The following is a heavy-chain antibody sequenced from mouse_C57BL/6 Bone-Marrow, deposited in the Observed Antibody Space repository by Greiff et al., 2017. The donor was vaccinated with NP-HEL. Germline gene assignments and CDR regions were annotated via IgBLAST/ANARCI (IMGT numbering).Heavy chain of an antibody. CDR1: GFTFSDYY. Sequence: EVQLVESGGGLVQPGGSLKLSCAASGFTFSDYYMYWVRQTPEKRLEWVAYISNGGGSTYYPDTVKGRFTISRDNAKNTLYLQMSRLKSEDTAMYYCARQGVYDFLPGFAYWGQGTLVTVSA. V-gene: IGHV5-12*01. CDR3: ARQGVYDFLPGFAY. D-gene: IGHD2-3*01. CDR2: ISNGGGST. J-gene: IGHJ3*01.